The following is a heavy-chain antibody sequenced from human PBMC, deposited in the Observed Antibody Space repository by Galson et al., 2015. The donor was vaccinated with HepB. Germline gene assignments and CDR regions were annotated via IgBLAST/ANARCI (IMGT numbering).Heavy chain of an antibody. V-gene: IGHV4-4*02. D-gene: IGHD3-10*01. CDR3: ARAKEGRGYFDY. J-gene: IGHJ4*02. CDR1: GDSISNDRW. CDR2: AYHSGRT. Sequence: SETLSLTCAVSGDSISNDRWWSWVRQPPGEGLEWIGEAYHSGRTNYRPSLKSRVTISVDKSKNQFSLKLTSVTAADTAVYYCARAKEGRGYFDYWGQGTLVTVSS.